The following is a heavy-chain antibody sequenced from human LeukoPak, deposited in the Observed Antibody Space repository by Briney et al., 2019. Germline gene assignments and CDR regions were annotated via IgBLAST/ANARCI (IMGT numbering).Heavy chain of an antibody. D-gene: IGHD2-21*02. CDR2: IIPIFGTT. V-gene: IGHV1-69*06. Sequence: ASVKDSFKASGGTFSTSAFSWVRQAPGQGLEWMGKIIPIFGTTNYAQKFQGRVTITADKSTSTAYLELSSLRSEDTAVYYCARGSMVTQMGYFDHWDQANLVTVSS. CDR3: ARGSMVTQMGYFDH. J-gene: IGHJ4*02. CDR1: GGTFSTSA.